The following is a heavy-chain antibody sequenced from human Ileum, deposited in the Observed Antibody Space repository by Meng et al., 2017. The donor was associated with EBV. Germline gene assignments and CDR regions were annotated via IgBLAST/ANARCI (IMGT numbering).Heavy chain of an antibody. Sequence: QVQPTESGPGLVKPSQTLSLTCAVSGVSISSGYFHWSWIRQPPGKGLEWIGHSGSTSYNPSLRSRVTISVDTPKNQFSLKVDSATAGDTAVYYCVSYAVGAGGIGYWGQGILVTVSS. D-gene: IGHD1-26*01. CDR3: VSYAVGAGGIGY. CDR2: HSGST. V-gene: IGHV4-30-4*01. J-gene: IGHJ4*02. CDR1: GVSISSGYFH.